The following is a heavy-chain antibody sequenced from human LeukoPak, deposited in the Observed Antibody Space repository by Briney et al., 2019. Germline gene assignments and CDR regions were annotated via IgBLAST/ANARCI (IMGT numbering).Heavy chain of an antibody. D-gene: IGHD6-13*01. Sequence: PGGSLRLSCAASGFTFSSYAMSWVRQAPGKGLEWVSAISGSGGSTYYADSVKGRFTISRDNSKNTLYLQMNSLRAEDTAVYYCAKRLIAAAGATRASGFDPWGQGTLVTVSS. CDR2: ISGSGGST. CDR1: GFTFSSYA. CDR3: AKRLIAAAGATRASGFDP. V-gene: IGHV3-23*01. J-gene: IGHJ5*02.